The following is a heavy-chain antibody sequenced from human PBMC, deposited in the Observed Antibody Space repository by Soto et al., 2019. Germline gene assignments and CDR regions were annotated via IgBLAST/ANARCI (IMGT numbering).Heavy chain of an antibody. CDR2: INHSGST. CDR3: ARSDYDILTGYPYYYYMDV. V-gene: IGHV4-34*01. Sequence: SETLSLTCAVYGGSFSGYYWSWIRQPPGKGLEWIGEINHSGSTNYNPSLKSRVTISVDTSKNQFSLKLSSVTAADTAVYYCARSDYDILTGYPYYYYMDVWGKGTTVTVSS. CDR1: GGSFSGYY. J-gene: IGHJ6*03. D-gene: IGHD3-9*01.